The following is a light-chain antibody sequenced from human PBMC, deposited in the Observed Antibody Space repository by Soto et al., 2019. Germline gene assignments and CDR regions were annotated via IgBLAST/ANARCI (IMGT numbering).Light chain of an antibody. CDR1: QGAANS. CDR2: DAS. Sequence: EIVLTQSPATLSFSPGERATLSCRATQGAANSLAWYQQRPGQAPRLLIYDASYWVTGITPRFSGSGSGADFTLTISSLETEDFAVYSCQQRTTWPTTCGQGTRVDI. CDR3: QQRTTWPTT. J-gene: IGKJ1*01. V-gene: IGKV3-11*01.